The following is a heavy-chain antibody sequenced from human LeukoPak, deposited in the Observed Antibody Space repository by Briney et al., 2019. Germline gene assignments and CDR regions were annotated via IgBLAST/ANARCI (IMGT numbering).Heavy chain of an antibody. D-gene: IGHD5-24*01. CDR3: ARGAGYNYPYYFDY. V-gene: IGHV3-53*01. CDR2: IYGGGNI. J-gene: IGHJ4*02. Sequence: GGSLRLSCAASGFTVSSNYMNWVRQAPGKGLEWVSVIYGGGNIYYADSVKGRFTISRDDSKNTLYLQMNSLRAEDTAVYYCARGAGYNYPYYFDYWGQGTLVTVSS. CDR1: GFTVSSNY.